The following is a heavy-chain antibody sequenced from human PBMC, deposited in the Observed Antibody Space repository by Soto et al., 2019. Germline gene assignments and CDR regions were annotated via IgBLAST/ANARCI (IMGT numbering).Heavy chain of an antibody. CDR3: ARDPMGRYYGTGSYYFDY. J-gene: IGHJ4*02. CDR1: GFTFSSYA. Sequence: QVQLVESGGGVVQPGRSLRLSCAASGFTFSSYAMHWVRQAPGKGLEWVAVISYDGSNKYYADSVKGRFTISRDNSNNTLYLQMNRLRAEDTAVYYCARDPMGRYYGTGSYYFDYWGQGTLVTVSS. CDR2: ISYDGSNK. D-gene: IGHD3-10*01. V-gene: IGHV3-30-3*01.